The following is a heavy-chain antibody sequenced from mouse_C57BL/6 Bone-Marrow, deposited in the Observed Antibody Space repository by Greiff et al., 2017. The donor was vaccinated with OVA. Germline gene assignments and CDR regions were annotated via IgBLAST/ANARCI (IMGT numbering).Heavy chain of an antibody. CDR3: ARGDYGSIFAY. CDR2: IYPGDGDT. J-gene: IGHJ3*01. CDR1: GYAFSSSW. V-gene: IGHV1-82*01. Sequence: QVQLKESGPELVKPGASVKISCKASGYAFSSSWMNWVKQRPGKGLEWIGRIYPGDGDTNYNGKFKGKVTLTADKSSSTAYMQLSSLTSEDSAVYFCARGDYGSIFAYWGQGTLVTVSA. D-gene: IGHD1-1*01.